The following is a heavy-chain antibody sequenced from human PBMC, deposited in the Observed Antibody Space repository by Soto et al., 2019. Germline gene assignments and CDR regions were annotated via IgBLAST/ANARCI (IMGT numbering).Heavy chain of an antibody. D-gene: IGHD3-10*02. Sequence: PSETLSLTCTVSGDSISSASYFWGWIRQPPGKGLEWIGSVYFVGNSYYNPPLRSRITISGDTSRNQFSLNLRSVTAADSGVYYCAKLVRDDVRRSDLDHWGQGTLVTVSS. CDR1: GDSISSASYF. CDR3: AKLVRDDVRRSDLDH. CDR2: VYFVGNS. J-gene: IGHJ4*02. V-gene: IGHV4-39*01.